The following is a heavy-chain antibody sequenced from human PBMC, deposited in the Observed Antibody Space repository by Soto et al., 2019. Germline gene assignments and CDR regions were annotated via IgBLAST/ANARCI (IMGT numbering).Heavy chain of an antibody. D-gene: IGHD1-7*01. V-gene: IGHV4-59*01. CDR3: AREGLTGTIGLYYYYGMDV. J-gene: IGHJ6*02. Sequence: PSETLSLTCTVSGGSISTYYWNWIRQPPGKGLEWIGYIYYSGGTNYNPSLKSRVTISVDTSKNQFSLKLSSVTAADTAVYYCAREGLTGTIGLYYYYGMDVWGQGTTVTVSS. CDR2: IYYSGGT. CDR1: GGSISTYY.